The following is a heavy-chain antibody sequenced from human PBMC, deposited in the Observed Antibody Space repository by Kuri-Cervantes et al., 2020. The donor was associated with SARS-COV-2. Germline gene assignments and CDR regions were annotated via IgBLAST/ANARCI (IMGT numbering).Heavy chain of an antibody. CDR2: INPSGGST. J-gene: IGHJ6*03. Sequence: ASVKVSCKASGDTFTSYYMLWVRQAPGQGLEWMVIINPSGGSTSYAQKFQGRVTMTRDTSTSTVYIELSSLRSEDTAVYYCARAVITMVRGVIVGGPLSDYYYYYYMDVWGKGTTVTVSS. D-gene: IGHD3-10*01. CDR3: ARAVITMVRGVIVGGPLSDYYYYYYMDV. V-gene: IGHV1-46*03. CDR1: GDTFTSYY.